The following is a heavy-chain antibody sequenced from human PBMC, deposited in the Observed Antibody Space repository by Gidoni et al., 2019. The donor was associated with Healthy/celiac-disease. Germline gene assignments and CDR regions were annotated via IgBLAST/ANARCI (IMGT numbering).Heavy chain of an antibody. CDR3: ARRIKRYCSGGSCYPFDY. V-gene: IGHV4-39*01. J-gene: IGHJ4*02. Sequence: QLQLQESGPGLVKPSETLSLTCTVSGGSISSSSYYWGWIRQPPGKGLEWIGRIYYSGSTYYTPSLKSRVTISVDTSKNQFSLKLSSVTAADTAVYYCARRIKRYCSGGSCYPFDYWGQGTLVTVSS. CDR2: IYYSGST. D-gene: IGHD2-15*01. CDR1: GGSISSSSYY.